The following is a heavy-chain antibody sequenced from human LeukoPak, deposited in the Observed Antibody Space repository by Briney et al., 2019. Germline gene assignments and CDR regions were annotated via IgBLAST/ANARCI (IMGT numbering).Heavy chain of an antibody. J-gene: IGHJ4*02. CDR1: GFTFSNYW. V-gene: IGHV3-74*01. Sequence: GGSLRLSCAASGFTFSNYWVHWVRQAPGKGLVWVSRINPDGSTINYADSVKGRFTISRDNAKNTLYLQMNSLRAEDTAVYYCATAGNYRFDYWGQGTLVTVSS. CDR2: INPDGSTI. D-gene: IGHD1-7*01. CDR3: ATAGNYRFDY.